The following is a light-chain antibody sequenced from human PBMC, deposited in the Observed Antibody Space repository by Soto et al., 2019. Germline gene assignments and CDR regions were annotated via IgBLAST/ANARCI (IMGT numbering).Light chain of an antibody. V-gene: IGLV1-40*01. CDR1: SSNIGAGYD. J-gene: IGLJ2*01. CDR2: GNS. Sequence: QSVLTQPPSVSGAPGQRVTISCTGSSSNIGAGYDVHWYQQFPGTAPKLLISGNSNRPSGVPDRFSGSKSGTSASLAITGLQAEDEADYYCQSYDNSLSGSHVVFGGGTKLTVL. CDR3: QSYDNSLSGSHVV.